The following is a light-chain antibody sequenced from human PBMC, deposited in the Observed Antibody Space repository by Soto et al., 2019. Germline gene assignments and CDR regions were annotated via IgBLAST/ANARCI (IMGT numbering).Light chain of an antibody. CDR1: QSVATY. CDR3: HQRSNWPRT. J-gene: IGKJ4*01. CDR2: GAS. Sequence: EIVLTQSPGTLSLSPGERATLSCRASQSVATYLAWYRQKPGQAPRLLIYGASSRATGIPDRFSGSGSGTDFTLTISSLEAEDFAVYYCHQRSNWPRTFGGGTKVDIK. V-gene: IGKV3-11*01.